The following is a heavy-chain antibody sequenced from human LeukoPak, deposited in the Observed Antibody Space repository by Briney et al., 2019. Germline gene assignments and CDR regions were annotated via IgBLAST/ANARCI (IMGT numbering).Heavy chain of an antibody. CDR1: GGSISSSSYY. CDR2: IYYSGST. V-gene: IGHV4-39*07. Sequence: SETLSLTCTVSGGSISSSSYYWGWIRQPPGKGLEWIGSIYYSGSTYYNPSLKSRVTISVDTSKNQFSLKLSSVTAADTAIYYCARDKVTVTGNWFDSWGQGTLVAVSS. CDR3: ARDKVTVTGNWFDS. D-gene: IGHD4-17*01. J-gene: IGHJ5*01.